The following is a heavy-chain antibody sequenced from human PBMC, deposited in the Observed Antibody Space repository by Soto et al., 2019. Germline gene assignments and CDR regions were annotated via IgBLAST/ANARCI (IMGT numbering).Heavy chain of an antibody. J-gene: IGHJ4*02. CDR2: VSIGGST. CDR1: GFTFSSYA. CDR3: AKRRGAGGHFDY. Sequence: GGSLRLSCAASGFTFSSYAMGWVRQGPGKGLEWVAVVSIGGSTHYADSVRGRFTISRDNSKNTLSLQMNSLTAEDTAVYFCAKRRGAGGHFDYWGQGALAAVSS. V-gene: IGHV3-23*01. D-gene: IGHD2-15*01.